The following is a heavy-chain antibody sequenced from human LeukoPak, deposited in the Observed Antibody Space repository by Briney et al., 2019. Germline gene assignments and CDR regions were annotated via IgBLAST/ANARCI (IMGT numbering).Heavy chain of an antibody. CDR1: GIPFSSSA. CDR2: ITGDGVTT. D-gene: IGHD3-16*01. Sequence: GGSLRLSCAASGIPFSSSAMSWVRQTPANGLEWVSSITGDGVTTYYADSVKGRFTISRDNSKNILFLQMNSLGAEDSASYFCAKERRRVDTSMIRSYYFDYWGQGTPVTVSS. CDR3: AKERRRVDTSMIRSYYFDY. J-gene: IGHJ4*02. V-gene: IGHV3-23*01.